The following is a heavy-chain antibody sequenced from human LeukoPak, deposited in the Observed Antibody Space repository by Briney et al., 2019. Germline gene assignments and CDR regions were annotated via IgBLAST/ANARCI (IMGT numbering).Heavy chain of an antibody. CDR2: ISGSGGST. CDR1: GFTFSSYA. V-gene: IGHV3-23*01. CDR3: AKDPQDSSFSY. J-gene: IGHJ4*02. Sequence: GGSLRLSCAASGFTFSSYAMSWVRQAPGTGLEWVSAISGSGGSTYYADSVKGRFTISRDNSKNTLYLQMNSLRAEDTAVYYCAKDPQDSSFSYWGQGTLVTVSS. D-gene: IGHD3-22*01.